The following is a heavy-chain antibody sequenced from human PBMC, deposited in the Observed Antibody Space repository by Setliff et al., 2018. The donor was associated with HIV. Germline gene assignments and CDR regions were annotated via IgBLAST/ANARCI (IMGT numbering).Heavy chain of an antibody. D-gene: IGHD3-10*01. Sequence: ASETLSLTCTVSGGSISSYYWSWIRQPAGKGLEWIGRIYSSGSTNYNPSLKSRVTISVDTSKNQFSLKLGSVTAADTAVYYCASGAELLWFGELHNIPYFDYWGQGTLVTVSS. CDR2: IYSSGST. CDR1: GGSISSYY. V-gene: IGHV4-4*07. J-gene: IGHJ4*02. CDR3: ASGAELLWFGELHNIPYFDY.